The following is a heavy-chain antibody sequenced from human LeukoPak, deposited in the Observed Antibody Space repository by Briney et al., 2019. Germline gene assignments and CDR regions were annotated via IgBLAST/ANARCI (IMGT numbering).Heavy chain of an antibody. D-gene: IGHD5-12*01. Sequence: ASVKVSCKASGGTFSSYAISWVRQAPRQGLEWMGGIIPIFGTANYAQKFQGRVTITADESTSTAYMELSSLRSEDTAVYYCARALSGIISGYDSEPFDYWGQGTLVTVSS. CDR3: ARALSGIISGYDSEPFDY. V-gene: IGHV1-69*13. J-gene: IGHJ4*02. CDR2: IIPIFGTA. CDR1: GGTFSSYA.